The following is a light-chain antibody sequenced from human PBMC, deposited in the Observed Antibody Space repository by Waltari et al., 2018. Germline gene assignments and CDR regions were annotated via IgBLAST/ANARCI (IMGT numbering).Light chain of an antibody. J-gene: IGLJ2*01. CDR3: SSYTSSSTRV. CDR2: EVS. V-gene: IGLV2-14*01. CDR1: STDVGGYNY. Sequence: SALTQPASVSGSPGQSTTISCTATSTDVGGYNYASWYQQHPGKAPKLMISEVSNRPSGVSNRFSGSKSGNTASLTISGLQAEDEADYYCSSYTSSSTRVFGGGTKLTVL.